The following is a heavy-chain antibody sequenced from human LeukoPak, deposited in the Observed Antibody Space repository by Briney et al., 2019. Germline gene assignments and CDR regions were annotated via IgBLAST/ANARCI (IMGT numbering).Heavy chain of an antibody. CDR3: ARDFIVVDAFDI. CDR2: IYSGGST. Sequence: GGSLRLSCAASGFTVSSNYMSWVRQAPGKGLEWVSVIYSGGSTYYADSVKGRFTISRDNSKNTLYLQMNSLRAEDTAVYYCARDFIVVDAFDIWGQGTMVTVSS. CDR1: GFTVSSNY. V-gene: IGHV3-53*01. J-gene: IGHJ3*02. D-gene: IGHD3-16*02.